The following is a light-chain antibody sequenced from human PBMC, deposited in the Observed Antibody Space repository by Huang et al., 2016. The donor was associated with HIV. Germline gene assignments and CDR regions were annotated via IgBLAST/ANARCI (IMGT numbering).Light chain of an antibody. J-gene: IGKJ2*01. CDR3: QQYNNWPPMYT. Sequence: EIVLTQTPATRSMSPGQRATLSCRASQSVSRNLAWFQQKPGHAPRLRIYGSATRATGIPARFSGSGSGTEFTLTISSLQSEDFAVYYCQQYNNWPPMYTFGQGTKLEV. CDR2: GSA. V-gene: IGKV3-15*01. CDR1: QSVSRN.